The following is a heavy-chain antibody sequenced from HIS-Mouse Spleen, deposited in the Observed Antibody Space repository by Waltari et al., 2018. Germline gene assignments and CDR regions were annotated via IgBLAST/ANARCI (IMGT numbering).Heavy chain of an antibody. CDR3: ARTGTTSYYFDY. CDR2: IDYSGST. D-gene: IGHD1-1*01. CDR1: GGSISSSSYY. Sequence: QLQLQESGPGLVKPSETLSLTCTVSGGSISSSSYYWGWIRQPPGKGLEWIGSIDYSGSTYYNPSLKSRVTISVDTAKNQFSLKLSSVTAADTAVYYCARTGTTSYYFDYWGQGTLVTVSS. J-gene: IGHJ4*02. V-gene: IGHV4-39*01.